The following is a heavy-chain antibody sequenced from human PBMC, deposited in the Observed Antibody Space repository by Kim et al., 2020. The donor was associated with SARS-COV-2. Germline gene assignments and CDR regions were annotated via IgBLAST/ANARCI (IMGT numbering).Heavy chain of an antibody. CDR1: GFSFGSYA. J-gene: IGHJ3*01. CDR3: AKCLTGRYLNTFDV. CDR2: VSGSGDTT. V-gene: IGHV3-23*01. Sequence: GGSLRLSCVASGFSFGSYAMTWVRQAPGKGLEWVSGVSGSGDTTRYADSVNGRFTVSRDNSKNELYLQMNSLRAEDTALYYCAKCLTGRYLNTFDVWGQG. D-gene: IGHD3-10*01.